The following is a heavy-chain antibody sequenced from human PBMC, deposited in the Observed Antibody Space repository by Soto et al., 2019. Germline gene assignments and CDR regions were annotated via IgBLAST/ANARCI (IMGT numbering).Heavy chain of an antibody. CDR3: LNVRCYTTDGFDPVS. D-gene: IGHD3-16*02. CDR1: GFTFTTYT. CDR2: ISGSGGRP. V-gene: IGHV3-23*01. J-gene: IGHJ5*02. Sequence: GGSLRLSCAASGFTFTTYTMSWVRQAPGKGLEWVSVISGSGGRPSYADSVQGRFIISRDNPKSTLYLQMNSLRAEDTAMYYCLNVRCYTTDGFDPVSWGQGPLVTVS.